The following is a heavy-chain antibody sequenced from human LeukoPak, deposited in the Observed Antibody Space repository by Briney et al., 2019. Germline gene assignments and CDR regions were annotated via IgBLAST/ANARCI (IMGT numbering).Heavy chain of an antibody. Sequence: PGGSLRLSCAGSGFTFDNFAMNWVRQAPGKGLEWVSTSSGGTTYYADSVRGRFTISRDNAKNSLYLQMNSLRAEDTAVYYCARDHDYGDYIDYWGQGTLVTVSS. J-gene: IGHJ4*02. V-gene: IGHV3-69-1*01. CDR2: SSGGTT. D-gene: IGHD4-17*01. CDR3: ARDHDYGDYIDY. CDR1: GFTFDNFA.